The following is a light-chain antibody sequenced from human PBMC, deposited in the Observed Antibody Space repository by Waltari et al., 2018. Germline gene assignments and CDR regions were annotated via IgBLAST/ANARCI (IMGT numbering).Light chain of an antibody. V-gene: IGLV4-69*01. CDR2: VNSDGSH. J-gene: IGLJ3*02. Sequence: QQPGEGRRYLMKVNSDGSHRKGDEIPDRFSAASSGAARYLTISSLQSEDEADYYCETGGHGTWVFGGGTKLTVL. CDR3: ETGGHGTWV.